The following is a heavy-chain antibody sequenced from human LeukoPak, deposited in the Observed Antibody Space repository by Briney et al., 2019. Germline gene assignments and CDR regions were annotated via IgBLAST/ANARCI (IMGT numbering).Heavy chain of an antibody. V-gene: IGHV1-2*02. CDR1: GYTFTGYY. CDR3: ARDGYSGGAFDI. D-gene: IGHD5-12*01. J-gene: IGHJ3*02. Sequence: WASVKVSCKASGYTFTGYYMHWVRQAPGQGLEWMGWIYPNSGGTNYAQKFQGRVTITRDTSISTAYMELNRLTSDDTAVYYCARDGYSGGAFDIWGQGTLVTVSS. CDR2: IYPNSGGT.